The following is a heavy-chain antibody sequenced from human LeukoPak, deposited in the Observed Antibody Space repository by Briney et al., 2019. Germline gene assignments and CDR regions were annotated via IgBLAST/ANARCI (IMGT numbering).Heavy chain of an antibody. D-gene: IGHD6-19*01. J-gene: IGHJ4*02. CDR1: GGSISSYY. V-gene: IGHV4-59*01. CDR3: ARGLHGWRSIDY. CDR2: IYYSGST. Sequence: PSETLSLTCTVSGGSISSYYWSWIRQPPGKGLEWIGYIYYSGSTNYNPSLKSRVTISVDTSKNQFSLKLSSVTAADTAVYYCARGLHGWRSIDYWGQGTLVTVSS.